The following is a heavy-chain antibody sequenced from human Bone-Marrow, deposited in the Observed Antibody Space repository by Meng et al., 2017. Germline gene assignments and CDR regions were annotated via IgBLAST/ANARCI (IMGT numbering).Heavy chain of an antibody. J-gene: IGHJ4*02. D-gene: IGHD2-2*01. V-gene: IGHV1-18*01. CDR3: ARDYANKVDY. CDR1: GYIFSSPG. Sequence: FQLVHAGAGMTQPGASVKVPCKASGYIFSSPGISWVRQAPRQGLEWMGWISAYNGDTKYAPELQGRVSMTTDTSTYTAYMELRSLRSDDTAIYYCARDYANKVDYWGQGTLVTVSS. CDR2: ISAYNGDT.